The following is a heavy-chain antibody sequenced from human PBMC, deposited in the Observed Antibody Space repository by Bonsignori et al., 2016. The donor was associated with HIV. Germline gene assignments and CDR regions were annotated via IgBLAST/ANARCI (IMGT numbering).Heavy chain of an antibody. V-gene: IGHV1-69*13. J-gene: IGHJ3*02. CDR1: GGTFSSYA. D-gene: IGHD7-27*01. Sequence: SVKVSCKASGGTFSSYAISWVRQAPGQGLEWMGGIIPIFGTANYAQKFQGRVTITADESTSTAYMELSSLRSEDTAVYYCAREGGEEDWGSMGAFDIWGQGTMVTVSS. CDR2: IIPIFGTA. CDR3: AREGGEEDWGSMGAFDI.